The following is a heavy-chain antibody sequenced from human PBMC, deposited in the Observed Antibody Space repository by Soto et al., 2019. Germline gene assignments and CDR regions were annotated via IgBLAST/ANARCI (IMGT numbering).Heavy chain of an antibody. D-gene: IGHD3-3*01. Sequence: GGSLRLSCAASGFTFSSYGMHWVRQAPGKGLEWVAVIWYDGSNKYYADSVKGRFTISRDNSKNTLYLQMNSLRAEDTAVYYCARDLGNYDFWSGYQGYYYGMDVWGQGTTVTVSS. V-gene: IGHV3-33*01. CDR1: GFTFSSYG. J-gene: IGHJ6*02. CDR3: ARDLGNYDFWSGYQGYYYGMDV. CDR2: IWYDGSNK.